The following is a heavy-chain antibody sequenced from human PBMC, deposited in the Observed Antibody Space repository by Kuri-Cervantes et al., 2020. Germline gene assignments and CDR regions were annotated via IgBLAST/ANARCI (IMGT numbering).Heavy chain of an antibody. J-gene: IGHJ4*02. D-gene: IGHD1-26*01. Sequence: SETLSLTCTVSGGSVSSGSYYWSWIRQPPAKGLEWIGYIYYSGSTNYNPSLKSRVTISVDTSKNQFSLKLSSVTAADTAVYYCARVDSGSFYYYFDYWGQGTLVTVSS. V-gene: IGHV4-61*01. CDR2: IYYSGST. CDR3: ARVDSGSFYYYFDY. CDR1: GGSVSSGSYY.